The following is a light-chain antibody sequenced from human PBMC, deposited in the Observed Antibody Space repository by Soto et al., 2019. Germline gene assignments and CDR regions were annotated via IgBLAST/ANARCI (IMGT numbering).Light chain of an antibody. CDR2: GAS. V-gene: IGKV3-20*01. CDR1: QSVSSSY. Sequence: EIVLTQSPGTLSLSPGERDTLSCRASQSVSSSYLAWYQQKPGQAPRLLIYGASSRATGIPDRFSGSGSGTDFTLTISRLEPEDFAVYYCQQYGSSPITLGQGTRLEIK. J-gene: IGKJ5*01. CDR3: QQYGSSPIT.